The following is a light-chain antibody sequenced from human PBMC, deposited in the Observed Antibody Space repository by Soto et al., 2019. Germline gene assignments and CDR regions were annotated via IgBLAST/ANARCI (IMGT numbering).Light chain of an antibody. CDR3: LQYGVPLWT. J-gene: IGKJ1*01. V-gene: IGKV3-20*01. CDR1: QSVTANY. Sequence: EIALTQSPGTLSLSPGERATLSCRASQSVTANYLAGYQQRPGQAPRLLIYAASNGATGVPDRFSGSGSGTDFTLTISRLEPEDCAVYYCLQYGVPLWTFGQGTTVEIK. CDR2: AAS.